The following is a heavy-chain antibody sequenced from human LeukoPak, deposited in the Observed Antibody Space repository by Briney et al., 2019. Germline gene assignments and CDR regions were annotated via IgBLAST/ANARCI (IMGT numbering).Heavy chain of an antibody. CDR1: GGSFSGYY. J-gene: IGHJ4*02. CDR2: INHSGST. Sequence: NPSETLSLTCAVYGGSFSGYYWSWIRQPPGKGLEWIGEINHSGSTNYSPSLKSRVTISVDTSKNQFSLKLSSVTAADTAVYYCARGAVAAAGTEIFDYWGQGTLVTVSS. CDR3: ARGAVAAAGTEIFDY. D-gene: IGHD6-13*01. V-gene: IGHV4-34*01.